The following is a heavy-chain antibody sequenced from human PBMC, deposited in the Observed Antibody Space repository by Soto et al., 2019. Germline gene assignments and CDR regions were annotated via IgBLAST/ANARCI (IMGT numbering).Heavy chain of an antibody. CDR1: GYTFNSYG. Sequence: QVQLVQSGAEVKKPGASVKVSCTASGYTFNSYGISWVRQAPGQGLEWMGWINTYHGNTNYAQSLQGRVTMTTDTYTSTAYMELSSLRSDDTAVYYCARRDNSGYYVPGDFDYWGQGALVTVSS. J-gene: IGHJ4*02. V-gene: IGHV1-18*01. CDR3: ARRDNSGYYVPGDFDY. D-gene: IGHD3-22*01. CDR2: INTYHGNT.